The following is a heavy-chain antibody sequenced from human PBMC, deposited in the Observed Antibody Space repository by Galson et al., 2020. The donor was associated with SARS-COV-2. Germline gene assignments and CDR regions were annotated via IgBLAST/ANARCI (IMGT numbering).Heavy chain of an antibody. CDR2: TTSHNGDT. CDR3: ARGFAVGDFYYFDS. Sequence: ASVKVSCKASGYTFNAYGIAWVRQAHGQGLEWMAWTTSHNGDTNYGQRFQDRVTMTADSSTATAFLELRSLRSDDTAIYYCARGFAVGDFYYFDSWGQGTLVTVSS. CDR1: GYTFNAYG. J-gene: IGHJ4*02. D-gene: IGHD2-21*02. V-gene: IGHV1-18*01.